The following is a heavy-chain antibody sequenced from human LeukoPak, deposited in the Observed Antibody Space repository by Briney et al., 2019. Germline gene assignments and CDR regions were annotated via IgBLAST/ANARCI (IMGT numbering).Heavy chain of an antibody. CDR3: ARDLGGRGWYSGDNWFDP. CDR1: GFTFDDYG. V-gene: IGHV3-20*01. CDR2: INWNGGST. D-gene: IGHD6-19*01. J-gene: IGHJ5*02. Sequence: PGGSLRLSCAASGFTFDDYGMSWVRQAPGKGLEWVSGINWNGGSTGYADSVKGRFTISRDNAKNSLYLQMNSLRAEDTALYHCARDLGGRGWYSGDNWFDPWGQGTLVTVSS.